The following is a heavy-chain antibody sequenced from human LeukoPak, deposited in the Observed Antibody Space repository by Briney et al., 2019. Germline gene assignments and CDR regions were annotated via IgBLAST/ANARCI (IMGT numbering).Heavy chain of an antibody. Sequence: ASVKVSCKASGYTFTSYYMHWVRQAPGQGLEWMGIINPSGGSTSYAQKFQGRVTMTRDTSTSTVYMELSSLRSEDTAVYYCARDFGGVRGAWDFDYWGQGTLVTVSS. D-gene: IGHD3-16*01. CDR2: INPSGGST. V-gene: IGHV1-46*01. J-gene: IGHJ4*02. CDR3: ARDFGGVRGAWDFDY. CDR1: GYTFTSYY.